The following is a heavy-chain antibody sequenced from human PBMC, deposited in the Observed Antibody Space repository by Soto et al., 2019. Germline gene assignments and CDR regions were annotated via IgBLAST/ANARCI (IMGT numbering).Heavy chain of an antibody. V-gene: IGHV3-33*01. CDR2: IWYDGSNK. CDR3: ARERVAAAEDYYYYGMDV. D-gene: IGHD6-13*01. J-gene: IGHJ6*02. CDR1: GFTFSSYG. Sequence: GESLKISCAASGFTFSSYGMHWVRQAPGKGLEWVAVIWYDGSNKYYADSVKGRFTISRDNSKNTLYLQMNSLRAEDTAVYYCARERVAAAEDYYYYGMDVWGQGTTVTVSS.